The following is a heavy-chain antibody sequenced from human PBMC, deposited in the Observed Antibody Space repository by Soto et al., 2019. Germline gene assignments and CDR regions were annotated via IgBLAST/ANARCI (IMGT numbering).Heavy chain of an antibody. CDR3: ASHSYGTAKYYYGMDV. CDR2: IIPIFGTA. J-gene: IGHJ6*02. CDR1: GGTFSSYA. D-gene: IGHD5-18*01. Sequence: QVQLVQSGAEVKKPGSSVKVSCKASGGTFSSYAISWVRQAPGQGLEWMGGIIPIFGTADYAQKFQGRVTIIADDSTSTAYMELSSLRSEDTAVYYWASHSYGTAKYYYGMDVWGQGTTVTVSS. V-gene: IGHV1-69*12.